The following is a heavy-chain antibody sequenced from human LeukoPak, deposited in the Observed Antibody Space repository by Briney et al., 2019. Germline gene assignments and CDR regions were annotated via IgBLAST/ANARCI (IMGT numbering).Heavy chain of an antibody. CDR1: GFTFSSYA. Sequence: GGSLRLSXAASGFTFSSYAMSWVRQAPGKGLEWVSAISGSGGSTYYADSVKGRFTISRDNSKNTLYLQLNSLRAEDTAVYYCARVSVDAFDIWGQGTMVTVSS. V-gene: IGHV3-23*01. CDR2: ISGSGGST. CDR3: ARVSVDAFDI. J-gene: IGHJ3*02.